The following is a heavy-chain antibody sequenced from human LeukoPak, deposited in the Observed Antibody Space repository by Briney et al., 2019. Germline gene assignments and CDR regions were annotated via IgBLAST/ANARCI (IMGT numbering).Heavy chain of an antibody. CDR2: ISASRGIT. CDR1: GFNYSSYT. Sequence: QPGGSLRLSFAASGFNYSSYTMNWVRQAPGMGLEWLSYISASRGITYYADSVKGRFTISRDNAKNSLYLQMNSLRAEDTAVYYCVRGSLASGVVVYYYYYLDVWGKGTTVTVSS. J-gene: IGHJ6*03. V-gene: IGHV3-48*01. CDR3: VRGSLASGVVVYYYYYLDV. D-gene: IGHD3-3*01.